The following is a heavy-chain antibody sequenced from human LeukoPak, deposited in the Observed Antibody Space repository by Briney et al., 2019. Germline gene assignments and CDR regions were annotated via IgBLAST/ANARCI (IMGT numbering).Heavy chain of an antibody. J-gene: IGHJ5*02. CDR3: ARLFSYYGSGSYNNWFDP. Sequence: GESLKISCKGSGYSFTSYWIGWVRRMPGKGLEWMGIIYPGDSDTRYSPSFQGQVTISADKSISTAYLQWSSLKASDTAMYYCARLFSYYGSGSYNNWFDPWGQGTLVTVSS. D-gene: IGHD3-10*01. V-gene: IGHV5-51*01. CDR1: GYSFTSYW. CDR2: IYPGDSDT.